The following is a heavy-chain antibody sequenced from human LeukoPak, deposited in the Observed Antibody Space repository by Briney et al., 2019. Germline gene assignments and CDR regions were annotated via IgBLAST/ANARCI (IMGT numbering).Heavy chain of an antibody. CDR3: ARDLRDGSGSHIAD. J-gene: IGHJ4*02. Sequence: GASVKVSCKASGYTFTSYYIHWVRQAPGQGLEWMGWISAYDGNTNYAQKLQGRVTMTTDTSTSTAYMELRSLRSDDTAVYYCARDLRDGSGSHIADWGQGTLVTVSS. D-gene: IGHD3-10*01. CDR1: GYTFTSYY. CDR2: ISAYDGNT. V-gene: IGHV1-18*04.